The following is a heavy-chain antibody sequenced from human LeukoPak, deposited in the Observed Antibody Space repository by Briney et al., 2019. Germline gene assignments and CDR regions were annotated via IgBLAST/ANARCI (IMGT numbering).Heavy chain of an antibody. Sequence: ASVKVSCKASGYTFTSYGISWVRQAPGQGLEWMGWISAYNGNTNYAQKLQGRVTMTTDTSTSTAYMELRSLRSDDTAVYYCARDLGAQLPYYMDVWGKGTTVTVSS. J-gene: IGHJ6*03. CDR1: GYTFTSYG. V-gene: IGHV1-18*01. CDR2: ISAYNGNT. CDR3: ARDLGAQLPYYMDV. D-gene: IGHD3-16*01.